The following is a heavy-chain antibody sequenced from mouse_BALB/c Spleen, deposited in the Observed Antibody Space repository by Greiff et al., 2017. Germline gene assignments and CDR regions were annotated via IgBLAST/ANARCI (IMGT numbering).Heavy chain of an antibody. CDR1: GFNIKDYY. Sequence: VHVKQSGAELVRPGALVKLSCKASGFNIKDYYMHWVKQRPEQGLEWIGWIDPENGNTIYDPKFQGKASITADTSSNTAYLQLSSLTSEDTAVYYCARANWDVRFAYWGQGTLVTVSA. V-gene: IGHV14-1*02. J-gene: IGHJ3*01. D-gene: IGHD4-1*01. CDR2: IDPENGNT. CDR3: ARANWDVRFAY.